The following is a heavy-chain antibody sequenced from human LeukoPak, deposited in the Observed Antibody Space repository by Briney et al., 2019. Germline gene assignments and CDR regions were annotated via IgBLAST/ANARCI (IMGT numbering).Heavy chain of an antibody. J-gene: IGHJ6*02. CDR1: GYTFTSYV. CDR3: ARDGSSGYYSYYYYGMDV. Sequence: ASVKVSCKASGYTFTSYVISWGRQAPGQGLEWIGWISAYNGNTSYAQKLQGRVTMTTDTSTSTAYMELRSLRSDDTAVYYCARDGSSGYYSYYYYGMDVWGQGTTVTVSS. V-gene: IGHV1-18*01. D-gene: IGHD3-22*01. CDR2: ISAYNGNT.